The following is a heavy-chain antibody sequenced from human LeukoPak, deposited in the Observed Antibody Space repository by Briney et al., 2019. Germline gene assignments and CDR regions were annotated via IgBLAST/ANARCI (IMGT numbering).Heavy chain of an antibody. Sequence: SETLSLTCTVSGGSISSYYWSWIRQPPGKGLKWIGYIYTSGSTNYNPSLKSRVTISVDTSKNQFSLKLSSVTAADTAVYYCARWRSAYKQYYYYMEVWGKGTTVSVSS. D-gene: IGHD1-1*01. J-gene: IGHJ6*03. CDR1: GGSISSYY. CDR2: IYTSGST. CDR3: ARWRSAYKQYYYYMEV. V-gene: IGHV4-4*09.